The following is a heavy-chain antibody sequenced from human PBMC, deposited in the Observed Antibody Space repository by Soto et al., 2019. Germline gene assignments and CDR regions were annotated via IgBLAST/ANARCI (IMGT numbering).Heavy chain of an antibody. Sequence: QVQLQESGPGLVKPSQTLSLTCTVSGGSISSGGYYWSWICQHPGKGLEWIGYIYYSGSTYYNPSLKSRVTMIVDTSKNQFSLKLSSVTAADTAVYYCARAVRGYSGYGDFDYWGQGTLVTVSS. CDR3: ARAVRGYSGYGDFDY. CDR1: GGSISSGGYY. V-gene: IGHV4-31*03. D-gene: IGHD5-12*01. J-gene: IGHJ4*02. CDR2: IYYSGST.